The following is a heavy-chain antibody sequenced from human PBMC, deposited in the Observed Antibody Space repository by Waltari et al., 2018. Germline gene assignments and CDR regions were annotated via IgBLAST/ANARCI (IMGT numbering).Heavy chain of an antibody. V-gene: IGHV4-31*03. CDR1: VCSIRSGCYY. CDR2: IYYSGST. Sequence: QVQLQESGPGLVKPSQTLSLTFTVSVCSIRSGCYYWSWLRQHPGKGLEWIGYIYYSGSTNYNPALKSRVTISVDTSKNQFSLKLSSVTAADTAVYYCARLGGVFAYYFDYWGQGTLVTVSS. D-gene: IGHD2-8*01. CDR3: ARLGGVFAYYFDY. J-gene: IGHJ4*02.